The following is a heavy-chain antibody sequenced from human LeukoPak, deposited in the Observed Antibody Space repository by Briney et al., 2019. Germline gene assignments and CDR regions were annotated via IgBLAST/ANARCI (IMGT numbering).Heavy chain of an antibody. CDR1: GFTFSSYA. D-gene: IGHD3-9*01. Sequence: KTGGSLRLSCAASGFTFSSYAMHWVRQASGKGLEYVSAISSNGGSTYYANSVKGRFTISRDNSKNTLYLQMGSLRAEDMAVYYCARGGWGAKYYDILTGSSDYDYWGQGTLVTVSS. J-gene: IGHJ4*02. CDR2: ISSNGGST. V-gene: IGHV3-64*01. CDR3: ARGGWGAKYYDILTGSSDYDY.